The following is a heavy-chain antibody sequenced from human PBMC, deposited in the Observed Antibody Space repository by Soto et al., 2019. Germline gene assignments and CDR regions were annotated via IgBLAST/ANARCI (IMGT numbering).Heavy chain of an antibody. CDR1: GYTFTSYG. CDR2: ISAYNGNT. CDR3: ASYDILTTSFDY. J-gene: IGHJ4*02. Sequence: ASVKVSCKASGYTFTSYGISWVRQAPGQGLEWMGWISAYNGNTNYAQKLQGRVTMTTDTSTSTAYMELRSLRSDDTAVYYCASYDILTTSFDYWGRGTLVTVSS. V-gene: IGHV1-18*04. D-gene: IGHD3-9*01.